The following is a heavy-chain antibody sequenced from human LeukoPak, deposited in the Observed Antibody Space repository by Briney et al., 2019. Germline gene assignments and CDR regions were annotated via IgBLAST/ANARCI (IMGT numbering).Heavy chain of an antibody. CDR1: GYSFTSYW. D-gene: IGHD4-17*01. J-gene: IGHJ4*02. CDR3: ARHGGAVTDFDY. V-gene: IGHV5-51*01. Sequence: GESLKISCQGSGYSFTSYWIGWVRQMPGKGLEWMGIIYPRDSDTRYSPSFQGQVTISADKSITTAYMQWSSLKASDTAIYYCARHGGAVTDFDYWGQGTLVTVSS. CDR2: IYPRDSDT.